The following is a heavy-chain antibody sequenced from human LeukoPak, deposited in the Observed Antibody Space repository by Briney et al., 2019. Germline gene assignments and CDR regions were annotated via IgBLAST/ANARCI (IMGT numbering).Heavy chain of an antibody. Sequence: SETLSLTCTVSGGSISSHYWSWIRHPPAKGLEWIGYIYYSGSTNYNPSLKSRVTISVDTSKNQFSLKLSSVTAADTAVYYCARGALMVYANYFDYWGQGTLVTVSS. J-gene: IGHJ4*02. CDR1: GGSISSHY. CDR3: ARGALMVYANYFDY. D-gene: IGHD2-8*01. CDR2: IYYSGST. V-gene: IGHV4-59*11.